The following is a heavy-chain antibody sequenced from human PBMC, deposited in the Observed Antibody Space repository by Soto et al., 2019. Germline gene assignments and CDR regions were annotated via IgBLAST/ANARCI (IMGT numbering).Heavy chain of an antibody. V-gene: IGHV4-4*02. CDR2: IYRTGST. J-gene: IGHJ4*02. CDR3: ASRDPGTSVDY. D-gene: IGHD1-7*01. CDR1: GGSFTSNNW. Sequence: SETRSLTCPVSGGSFTSNNWWTWVRQPPGQGLEWIGEIYRTGSTNYNPSLKSRVTISLDKSENQFSLKVTSLTAADTAVYYCASRDPGTSVDYWGQGTLVTVSS.